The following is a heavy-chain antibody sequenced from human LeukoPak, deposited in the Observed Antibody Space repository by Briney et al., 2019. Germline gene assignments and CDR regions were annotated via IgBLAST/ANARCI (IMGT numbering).Heavy chain of an antibody. CDR1: GGSFSGYY. J-gene: IGHJ3*02. D-gene: IGHD3-3*01. V-gene: IGHV4-34*01. Sequence: SETLSLTCAVYGGSFSGYYWSWIRQPPGKGLEWIGEINHSGSTNYNPSLKSRVTISVDTSKNQFSLKLSSVTAADTAVYYCASTEWLNAFDIWGQGTMVTVSS. CDR2: INHSGST. CDR3: ASTEWLNAFDI.